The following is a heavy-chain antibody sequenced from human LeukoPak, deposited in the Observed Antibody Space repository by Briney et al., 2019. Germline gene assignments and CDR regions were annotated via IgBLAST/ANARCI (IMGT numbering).Heavy chain of an antibody. CDR2: IKEDGSEK. J-gene: IGHJ4*02. Sequence: GGSLRLSCAASRFTFSDYYMTWVRQAPGRGLEWVANIKEDGSEKNYVDSVKGRFTISRDNAKNSVYLQMNSLRAEDTAVYYCAGGDQPLLYIPFDYWGQGTLVTVSS. V-gene: IGHV3-7*04. CDR3: AGGDQPLLYIPFDY. D-gene: IGHD2-2*02. CDR1: RFTFSDYY.